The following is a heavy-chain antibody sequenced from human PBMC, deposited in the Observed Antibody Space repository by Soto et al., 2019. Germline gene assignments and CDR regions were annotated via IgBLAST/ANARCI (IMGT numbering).Heavy chain of an antibody. J-gene: IGHJ4*02. CDR2: LYYGRSA. CDR1: GDSISSYY. Sequence: QVQLQESGPGLVKPSETLSLTCAVSGDSISSYYCMWIRQPPGKGLESIGYLYYGRSANYNPSLKTRVALSVDTSTNQCSLTLSSMTAADTAVYYCAIRSMAVVPEYWGQGTLVTVSS. D-gene: IGHD3-22*01. CDR3: AIRSMAVVPEY. V-gene: IGHV4-59*01.